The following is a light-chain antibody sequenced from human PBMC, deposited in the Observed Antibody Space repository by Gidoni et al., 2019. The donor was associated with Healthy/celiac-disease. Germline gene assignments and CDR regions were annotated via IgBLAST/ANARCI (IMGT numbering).Light chain of an antibody. CDR2: GAS. Sequence: EIVLTQSPGTLSLSPGERATLSCRASQSVSSSYFAWYQQKPGQAPRLLIYGASSRATGIPDRFSGSGSGTDFTLTISRLEPEGFAVYYCQQYGSSGTFGQGTKVEIK. CDR1: QSVSSSY. V-gene: IGKV3-20*01. CDR3: QQYGSSGT. J-gene: IGKJ1*01.